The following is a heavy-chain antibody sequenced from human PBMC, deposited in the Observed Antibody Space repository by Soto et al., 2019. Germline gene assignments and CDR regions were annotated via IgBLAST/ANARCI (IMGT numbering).Heavy chain of an antibody. CDR1: GFSLTTSGVG. V-gene: IGHV2-5*02. CDR2: IYWDDDK. J-gene: IGHJ2*01. D-gene: IGHD3-22*01. Sequence: QITLKESGPTLVKPTQTLTLTCTFSGFSLTTSGVGVAWIRQPPGKALEWLALIYWDDDKRYSPSLKSRLTITKDTSKNRVVLTMTNMDPVDTATYYCARPYYDSTGYYYYFDLWGRDTLVTVSS. CDR3: ARPYYDSTGYYYYFDL.